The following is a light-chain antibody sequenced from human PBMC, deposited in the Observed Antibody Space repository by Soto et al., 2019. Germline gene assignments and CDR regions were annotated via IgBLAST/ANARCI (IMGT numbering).Light chain of an antibody. CDR3: QAWDGSSYV. V-gene: IGLV3-1*01. J-gene: IGLJ1*01. CDR2: QDS. CDR1: KLGDKY. Sequence: SYELAQPPSVSVSPGQTASITCSGNKLGDKYSNWYQQLPGQSPVLVIYQDSKRPSGVPERFSGSNSGNTDTLTISGTQAMDEADYYCQAWDGSSYVFGTGTKVTVL.